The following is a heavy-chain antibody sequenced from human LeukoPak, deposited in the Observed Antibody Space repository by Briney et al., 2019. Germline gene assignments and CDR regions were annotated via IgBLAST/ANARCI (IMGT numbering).Heavy chain of an antibody. D-gene: IGHD6-19*01. CDR1: GFTFSSYA. Sequence: GRSLRLSCAASGFTFSSYAMHWVRQAPGKGLEWVAVISYDGSNKYYADSVKGRFTISRDNSKNTLYLQMNSLRAEDTAVYYCARGADTGYSSDSWGQGTLVTVSS. J-gene: IGHJ5*02. CDR2: ISYDGSNK. CDR3: ARGADTGYSSDS. V-gene: IGHV3-30*04.